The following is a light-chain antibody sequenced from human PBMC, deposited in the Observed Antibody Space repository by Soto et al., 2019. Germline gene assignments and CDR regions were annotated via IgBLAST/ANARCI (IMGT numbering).Light chain of an antibody. V-gene: IGKV3-15*01. CDR1: QSISNY. CDR3: QQYLNWPWT. CDR2: GAS. J-gene: IGKJ1*01. Sequence: EIVMTQSPPTLSVSPGDGVTLSCKASQSISNYLAWYQHKPGQAPRLLINGASIRATGFPARFSGSGSGEDFTLTISSVQSEDFAVYYCQQYLNWPWTFGQGTKVEI.